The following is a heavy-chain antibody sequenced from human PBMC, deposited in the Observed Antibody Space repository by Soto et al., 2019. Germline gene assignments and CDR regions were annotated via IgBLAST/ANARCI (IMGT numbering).Heavy chain of an antibody. CDR3: ATTTMAVAGPGEYFQH. Sequence: GGSLRLSCAASGFTFSNAWMNWVRQAPGKGLEWDGRIKSKSYGATTDYAAPVKGRFTISRDDSKNTLYVQMNSLSTEDTAVFYCATTTMAVAGPGEYFQHWGQGTLVTVSS. J-gene: IGHJ1*01. V-gene: IGHV3-15*07. D-gene: IGHD6-19*01. CDR2: IKSKSYGATT. CDR1: GFTFSNAW.